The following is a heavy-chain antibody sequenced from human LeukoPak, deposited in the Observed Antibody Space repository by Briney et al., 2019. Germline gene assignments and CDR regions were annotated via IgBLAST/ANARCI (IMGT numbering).Heavy chain of an antibody. V-gene: IGHV1-18*01. CDR3: ARDQEWFGEIGMDV. CDR2: ISAYNGNT. J-gene: IGHJ6*03. Sequence: GASVKVSCKASGYTFTSYGISWVRRAPGQGLEWMGWISAYNGNTNYAQKIQGRVTMTTDTSTSTAYMELRSMRSDDTAVYYCARDQEWFGEIGMDVWGKGTTVTVSS. CDR1: GYTFTSYG. D-gene: IGHD3-10*01.